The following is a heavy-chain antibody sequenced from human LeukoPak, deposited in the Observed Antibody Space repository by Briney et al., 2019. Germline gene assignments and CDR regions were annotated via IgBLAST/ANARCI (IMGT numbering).Heavy chain of an antibody. CDR1: GFTVSSNF. D-gene: IGHD2/OR15-2a*01. Sequence: PGGSLRLSCAASGFTVSSNFMNWVRQAPGKGLEWVSVIYSGDSTYYADSVKGRFTISRDNSKNTVYLQMNSLRAEDTAVYYCARVSRSARADYFDYWGQGTLVTVSS. CDR2: IYSGDST. J-gene: IGHJ4*02. CDR3: ARVSRSARADYFDY. V-gene: IGHV3-53*01.